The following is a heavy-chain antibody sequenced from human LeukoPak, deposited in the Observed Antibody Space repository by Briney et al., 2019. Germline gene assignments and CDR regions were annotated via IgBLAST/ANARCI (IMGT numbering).Heavy chain of an antibody. CDR2: ISSSSSYI. V-gene: IGHV3-21*01. CDR1: GFTFSSYS. J-gene: IGHJ4*02. Sequence: GGSLRLSCAASGFTFSSYSMNWVRQAPGKGLEWVSSISSSSSYIYYADSVKGRFTISRDNAKNSLYLQMNSLRAEDTAVYYCARDPLYSGYDNYFDYWGQGTLVTVSS. CDR3: ARDPLYSGYDNYFDY. D-gene: IGHD5-12*01.